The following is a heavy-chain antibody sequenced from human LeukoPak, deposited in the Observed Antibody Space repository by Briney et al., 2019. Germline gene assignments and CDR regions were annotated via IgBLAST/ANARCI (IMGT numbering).Heavy chain of an antibody. CDR3: ARGLGSGWSPFF. Sequence: PRGSLRLSCAASGFTFDDYGMSWVRQAPGKGLEWVSGINWNGGSTGYADSVKGRFTISRDNAKNSLYLQMNSLRAEDTALYYCARGLGSGWSPFFWGQGTLVTVSS. V-gene: IGHV3-20*04. CDR2: INWNGGST. D-gene: IGHD6-19*01. J-gene: IGHJ4*02. CDR1: GFTFDDYG.